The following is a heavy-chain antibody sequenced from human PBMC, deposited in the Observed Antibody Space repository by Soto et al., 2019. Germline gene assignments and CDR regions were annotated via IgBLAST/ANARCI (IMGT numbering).Heavy chain of an antibody. CDR3: AKVRLERLPDY. CDR1: GFTFSSYG. V-gene: IGHV3-30*18. D-gene: IGHD1-1*01. J-gene: IGHJ4*02. CDR2: ISYDGSNK. Sequence: QVQLVESGGGVVQPGRSLRLSCAASGFTFSSYGMHWVRQAPGKGLEWVAVISYDGSNKYYADSVKGRFTISRDNSKNTLYLQMNSLRAEDKAVYYCAKVRLERLPDYWGQGTLVTVSS.